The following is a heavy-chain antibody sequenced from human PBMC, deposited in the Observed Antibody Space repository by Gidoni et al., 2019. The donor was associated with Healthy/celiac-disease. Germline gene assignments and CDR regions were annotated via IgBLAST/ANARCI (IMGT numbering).Heavy chain of an antibody. CDR2: IKQDGSEK. CDR1: GFTFSSYC. CDR3: ARVGVFGYYDILTGTEYFQH. D-gene: IGHD3-9*01. J-gene: IGHJ1*01. Sequence: EVQLVESGGGLVQPGGSLRLSCAASGFTFSSYCMSWVRQAPGKGLEWVANIKQDGSEKYYVDSVKGRFTISRDNAKNSLYLQMNSLRAEDTAVYYCARVGVFGYYDILTGTEYFQHWGQGTLVTVSS. V-gene: IGHV3-7*01.